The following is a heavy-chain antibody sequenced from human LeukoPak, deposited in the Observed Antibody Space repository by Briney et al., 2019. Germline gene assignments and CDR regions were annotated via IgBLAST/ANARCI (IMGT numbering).Heavy chain of an antibody. CDR2: IYPGDSDT. D-gene: IGHD1-14*01. CDR3: ARRLPATGNLYYFDY. CDR1: GYSFTSYW. V-gene: IGHV5-51*01. J-gene: IGHJ4*02. Sequence: GESLKISCKGSGYSFTSYWIGWVRQMPGKGLEWMGIIYPGDSDTRYSPSFQGQVTISADKSISTAYLQWSSLKASDTAMYYCARRLPATGNLYYFDYWGQGTLVTVSS.